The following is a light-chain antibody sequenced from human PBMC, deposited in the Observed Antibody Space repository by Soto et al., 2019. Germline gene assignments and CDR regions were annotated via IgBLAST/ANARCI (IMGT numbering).Light chain of an antibody. Sequence: QSALTQPACVSGSPGQSITISCTGTSSDVGSYNLVSWYQQHPGKAPKLMIYEGSKRPSGVSNRFSGSKSGNTASLTISGLQAEDEADYYCCSYAGSSTPPVAFGGGTKVTVL. CDR3: CSYAGSSTPPVA. J-gene: IGLJ2*01. CDR2: EGS. V-gene: IGLV2-23*01. CDR1: SSDVGSYNL.